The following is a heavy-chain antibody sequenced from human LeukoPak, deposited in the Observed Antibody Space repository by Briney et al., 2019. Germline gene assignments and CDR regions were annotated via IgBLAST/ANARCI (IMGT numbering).Heavy chain of an antibody. V-gene: IGHV1-2*02. CDR1: GYTFTGYY. J-gene: IGHJ4*02. Sequence: VASVKVSCKASGYTFTGYYMHWVRQAPGQGLEWMGWLNPNSGVTNYAQKFQGRVTMTRDTSISTAYVELSRLTSDDTAVYYCARDRVQLWFLLSYWGQGTLVTVSS. CDR2: LNPNSGVT. D-gene: IGHD5-18*01. CDR3: ARDRVQLWFLLSY.